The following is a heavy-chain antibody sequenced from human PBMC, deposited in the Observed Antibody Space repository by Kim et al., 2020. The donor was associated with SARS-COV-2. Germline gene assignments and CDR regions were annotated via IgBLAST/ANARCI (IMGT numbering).Heavy chain of an antibody. D-gene: IGHD1-26*01. CDR1: GFTFSTYG. Sequence: GGSLRLSCAASGFTFSTYGMHWVRQAPGKGLEWVAHISYDGNNRYYADSVKGRFTVSRDNSKNTLYLQMDSLRTEDTAVYYCAKRTAGGSWAYLDVWGQGTTVTVSS. CDR2: ISYDGNNR. V-gene: IGHV3-30*18. CDR3: AKRTAGGSWAYLDV. J-gene: IGHJ6*02.